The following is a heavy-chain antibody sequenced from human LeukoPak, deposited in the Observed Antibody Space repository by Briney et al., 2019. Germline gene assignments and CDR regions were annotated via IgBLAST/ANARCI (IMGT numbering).Heavy chain of an antibody. Sequence: GGSLRLSCAASGFTLSSYGMHWVRQAPGKGLEWVALISYDGSNKYYADSVKGRFTISRDNAKTSLFLQMNSLRAEDTAVYYCARDLTYYFESSGYYYDAFDIWGQGTMVTVSS. J-gene: IGHJ3*02. CDR1: GFTLSSYG. CDR3: ARDLTYYFESSGYYYDAFDI. D-gene: IGHD3-22*01. V-gene: IGHV3-30*03. CDR2: ISYDGSNK.